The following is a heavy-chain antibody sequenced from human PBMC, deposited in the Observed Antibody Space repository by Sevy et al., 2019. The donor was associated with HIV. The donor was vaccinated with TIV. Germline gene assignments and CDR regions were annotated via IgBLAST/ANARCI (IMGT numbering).Heavy chain of an antibody. Sequence: SETLSLTCTVSGGSISSGDYYWSWLRQPPGKGLEWIGYIDYSGSTYYNPSLKRRVTISVDTSKNQFSLKLSSVTAADTAVYYCARERRDWSGGSCAEYNWFDPWGQRTLVTVSS. J-gene: IGHJ5*02. V-gene: IGHV4-30-4*01. CDR2: IDYSGST. CDR3: ARERRDWSGGSCAEYNWFDP. CDR1: GGSISSGDYY. D-gene: IGHD2-15*01.